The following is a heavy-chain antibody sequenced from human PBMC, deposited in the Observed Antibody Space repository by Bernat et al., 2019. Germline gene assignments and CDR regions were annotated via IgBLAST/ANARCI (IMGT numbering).Heavy chain of an antibody. V-gene: IGHV3-30*18. J-gene: IGHJ6*02. CDR2: ISCDGSNK. D-gene: IGHD3-10*01. CDR1: GFTFSSYG. Sequence: QVQLVESGGGVVQPGRSLRLSCAASGFTFSSYGMHWVRQAPGKGLEWVAGISCDGSNKYYADSVKGRFTISRDNSKNTLYLQMNSLRAEDTAVYYCEKGWDYGSGSYYYYNGMDVWGQGTTVTVSS. CDR3: EKGWDYGSGSYYYYNGMDV.